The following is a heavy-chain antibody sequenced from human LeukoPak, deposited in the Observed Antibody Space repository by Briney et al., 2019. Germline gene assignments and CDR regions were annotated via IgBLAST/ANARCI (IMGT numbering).Heavy chain of an antibody. CDR3: ARGHEDIVVVPAAIRYNWFDP. CDR2: IIPIFGTA. V-gene: IGHV1-69*05. D-gene: IGHD2-2*01. CDR1: GGTFSSYA. J-gene: IGHJ5*02. Sequence: ASVKVSCKASGGTFSSYAISWVRQAPGQGLEWMGGIIPIFGTANYAQKFQGRVTITTDESTSTAYMELSSLRSEDTAVYYCARGHEDIVVVPAAIRYNWFDPWGQGTLVTVSS.